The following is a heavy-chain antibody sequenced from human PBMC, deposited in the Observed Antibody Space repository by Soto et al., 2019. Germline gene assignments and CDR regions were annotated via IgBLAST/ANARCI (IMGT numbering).Heavy chain of an antibody. CDR3: AKRSPYSSGWYSPIFDY. Sequence: PGGSLRLSCAASGVSFSDYAMSWVCQAPGKGLEWVSVISESGGSTHYADSVRGRFTVSRDNSKNSLSLRMNSLRDEDTAVYFCAKRSPYSSGWYSPIFDYWGQGALVTVSS. J-gene: IGHJ4*02. V-gene: IGHV3-23*01. D-gene: IGHD6-13*01. CDR2: ISESGGST. CDR1: GVSFSDYA.